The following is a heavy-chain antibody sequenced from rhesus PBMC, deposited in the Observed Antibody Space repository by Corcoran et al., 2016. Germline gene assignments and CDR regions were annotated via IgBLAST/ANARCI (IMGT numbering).Heavy chain of an antibody. CDR2: IGFVGSRT. Sequence: EVQLVESGGGLVQPGGSLRLSCAASGFTFSSYWRYWVRQAPGKGLEWVSRIGFVGSRTTYADSVKGQFTISRDNAKNLLYLQMNSLRAEDTAVYYCARGYYEDDYGYYYTSYGLDSWGQGVVVAVSS. J-gene: IGHJ6*01. D-gene: IGHD3-9*01. CDR3: ARGYYEDDYGYYYTSYGLDS. V-gene: IGHV3-119*01. CDR1: GFTFSSYW.